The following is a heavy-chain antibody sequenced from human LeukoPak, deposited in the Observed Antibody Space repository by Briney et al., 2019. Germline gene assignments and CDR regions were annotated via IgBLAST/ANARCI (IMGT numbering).Heavy chain of an antibody. D-gene: IGHD1-26*01. CDR1: GFIFSSYW. CDR3: ARPSGSYLDAFDI. V-gene: IGHV3-74*01. Sequence: GGSLRLSCAASGFIFSSYWMHWVRQAPGKGLVWVSRINSDGSSTSYADSVKGRFTISRDNAKNTLYLQMNSLRAEDTAVYYCARPSGSYLDAFDIWGQGTMVTVSS. CDR2: INSDGSST. J-gene: IGHJ3*02.